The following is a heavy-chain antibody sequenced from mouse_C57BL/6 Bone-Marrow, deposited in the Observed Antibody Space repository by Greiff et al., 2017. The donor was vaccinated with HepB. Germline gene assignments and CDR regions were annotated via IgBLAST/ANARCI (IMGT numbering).Heavy chain of an antibody. CDR1: GYTFTSYW. CDR2: IDPSDSYT. J-gene: IGHJ2*01. CDR3: ARQGGNFYYFDY. V-gene: IGHV1-69*01. Sequence: QVQLQQPGAELVMPGASVKLSCKASGYTFTSYWMHWVKQRPGQGLEWIGEIDPSDSYTNYNQKFKGKSTLTVDKSTSTAYMQLSSLTSEDSAVYYCARQGGNFYYFDYWGQGTTLTVSS. D-gene: IGHD2-1*01.